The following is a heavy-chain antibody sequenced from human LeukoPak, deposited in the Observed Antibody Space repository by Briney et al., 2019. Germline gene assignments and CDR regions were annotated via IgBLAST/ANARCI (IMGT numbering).Heavy chain of an antibody. Sequence: ASVKVSCKASGYTFTSYGISWVRQAPGQGLEWMGWISAYYGNTNYAQKLQGRVTMTTDTSTSTAYMELRSLRSDDTAVYYCASTELYYDSSGYSPIDFDYWGQGTLVTVSS. CDR2: ISAYYGNT. V-gene: IGHV1-18*01. CDR1: GYTFTSYG. J-gene: IGHJ4*02. CDR3: ASTELYYDSSGYSPIDFDY. D-gene: IGHD3-22*01.